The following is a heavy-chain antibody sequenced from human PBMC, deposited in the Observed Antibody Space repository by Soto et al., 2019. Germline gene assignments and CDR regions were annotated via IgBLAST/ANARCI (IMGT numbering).Heavy chain of an antibody. CDR2: INHSGST. J-gene: IGHJ4*02. D-gene: IGHD3-10*01. Sequence: SETLSLTCAVYGGSFSGYYWSWIRQPPGKGLEWIGEINHSGSTNYNPSLRSRVTISVDTSKNQFSLKLSSVTAADTAVYYCARVITMVRGVTPFDYWGQGTLVTVSS. CDR1: GGSFSGYY. V-gene: IGHV4-34*01. CDR3: ARVITMVRGVTPFDY.